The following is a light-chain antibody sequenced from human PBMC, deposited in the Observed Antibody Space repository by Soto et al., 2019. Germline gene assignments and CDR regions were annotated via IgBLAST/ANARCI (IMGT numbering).Light chain of an antibody. CDR3: QQYSSLYT. Sequence: EIVLTQSPGTLSLSPGERVTLSCRASQSINNNYLAWYQHKPGQAPRLIVYGASARATGIPDRFSGSGSGTDFTLTISRLEPEDFAVYYCQQYSSLYTFGQGTKVAIK. CDR2: GAS. J-gene: IGKJ2*01. CDR1: QSINNNY. V-gene: IGKV3-20*01.